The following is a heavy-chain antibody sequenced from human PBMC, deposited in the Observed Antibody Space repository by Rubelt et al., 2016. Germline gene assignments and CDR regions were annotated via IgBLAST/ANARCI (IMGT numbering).Heavy chain of an antibody. D-gene: IGHD6-19*01. V-gene: IGHV1-3*01. CDR3: AREDTTDRGWYDALDI. CDR1: EYSFTKNP. CDR2: INAGNGNT. J-gene: IGHJ3*02. Sequence: QVQLVQSGAEVKKPGASVKVSCKASEYSFTKNPIHWVRQAPGQRLEWMGWINAGNGNTQYSQKFQGRVTITRDTSARSAYMGLSSLRSEGTAVYYCAREDTTDRGWYDALDIWGQGTMVTVSS.